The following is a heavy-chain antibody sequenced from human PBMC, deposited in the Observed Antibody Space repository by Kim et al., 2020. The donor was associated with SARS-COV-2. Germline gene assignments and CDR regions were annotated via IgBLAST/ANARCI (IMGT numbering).Heavy chain of an antibody. Sequence: SVKVSCKASGGTFSSYAISWVRQAPGQGLEWMGGIIPIFGTANYAQKFQGRVTITADESTSTAYMELSSLRSEDTAVYYCARARSLRLGELSLGGHFDYWGQGTLVTVSS. J-gene: IGHJ4*02. V-gene: IGHV1-69*13. CDR1: GGTFSSYA. CDR3: ARARSLRLGELSLGGHFDY. D-gene: IGHD3-16*02. CDR2: IIPIFGTA.